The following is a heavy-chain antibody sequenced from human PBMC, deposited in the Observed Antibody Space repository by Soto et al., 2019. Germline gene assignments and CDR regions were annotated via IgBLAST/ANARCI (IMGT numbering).Heavy chain of an antibody. J-gene: IGHJ6*03. CDR3: ARMVNIVVVPAFYYYMDV. Sequence: SETLSLTCTVSGGSISSYYWSWIRQPPGKGLEWIGYIYYSGSTNYNPSLKSRVTISVDTSKNQFSLKLSSVTAADTAVYYCARMVNIVVVPAFYYYMDVWGKGTTVTVSS. D-gene: IGHD2-2*01. CDR1: GGSISSYY. V-gene: IGHV4-59*08. CDR2: IYYSGST.